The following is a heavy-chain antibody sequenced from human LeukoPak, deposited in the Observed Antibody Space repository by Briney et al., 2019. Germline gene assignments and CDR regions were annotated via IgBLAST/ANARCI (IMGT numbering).Heavy chain of an antibody. J-gene: IGHJ6*03. V-gene: IGHV3-13*01. D-gene: IGHD3-10*01. CDR3: ARAPRSGSRYYYYYMDV. CDR1: GFTFSNYD. Sequence: PGGSLRLSCAASGFTFSNYDIHWVRQATGKGLEWVSGIGTTGDTYYPGSVKGRFTISRENAKNSLYLQMNSLRAGDTAVYYCARAPRSGSRYYYYYMDVWGKGTPVTISS. CDR2: IGTTGDT.